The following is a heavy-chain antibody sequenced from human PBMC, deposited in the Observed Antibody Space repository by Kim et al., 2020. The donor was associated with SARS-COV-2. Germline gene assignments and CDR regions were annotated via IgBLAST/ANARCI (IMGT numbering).Heavy chain of an antibody. CDR2: INTNEGDT. CDR3: LRGTWGVINDY. Sequence: ASVKVSCKTSDDTSTKSGFSWVRQAPGQGLEWMGWINTNEGDTNYALKFQDRVTMTSDSSTNTAYMELRSLKSDDTAVYYCLRGTWGVINDYWGQGTMVT. D-gene: IGHD3-16*01. V-gene: IGHV1-18*01. J-gene: IGHJ4*02. CDR1: DDTSTKSG.